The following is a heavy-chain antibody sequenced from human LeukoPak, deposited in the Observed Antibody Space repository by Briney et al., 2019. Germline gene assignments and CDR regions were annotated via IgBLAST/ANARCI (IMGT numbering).Heavy chain of an antibody. CDR2: ISSSSSYI. CDR3: ARGAAVAGSFDY. J-gene: IGHJ4*02. Sequence: PGGSLRLSCAASGFTFSSYSMNWVRQAPGKGLEWVSSISSSSSYIYYADSVKGRFTISRDNAKNSLYLQMNSLRAEDTAVYYCARGAAVAGSFDYWGQGTLVTVSS. CDR1: GFTFSSYS. D-gene: IGHD6-19*01. V-gene: IGHV3-21*01.